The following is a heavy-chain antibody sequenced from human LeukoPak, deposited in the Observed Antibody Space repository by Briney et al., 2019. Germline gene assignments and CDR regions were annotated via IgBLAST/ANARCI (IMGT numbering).Heavy chain of an antibody. CDR3: AKRGVVTRVILVGFHKEAYYFDS. D-gene: IGHD3-22*01. J-gene: IGHJ4*02. CDR1: GITLSNYG. Sequence: GGSLRLSCAVAGITLSNYGMSWVRQAPGKGLEWVAGISDSGGRTNYADSVKGRFTISRDNPKNTLYLQMNSLRAEDTAVYFCAKRGVVTRVILVGFHKEAYYFDSWGQGALVTVSS. CDR2: ISDSGGRT. V-gene: IGHV3-23*01.